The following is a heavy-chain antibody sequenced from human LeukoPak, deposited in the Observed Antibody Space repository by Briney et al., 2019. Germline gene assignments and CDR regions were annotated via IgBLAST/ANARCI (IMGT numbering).Heavy chain of an antibody. D-gene: IGHD2-2*01. V-gene: IGHV4-59*01. J-gene: IGHJ5*02. CDR3: ARGEVVPAAISFSRWFDP. Sequence: SETLSLTCTVSGASISGYFWSWIRQPPGKGLEWIGYISSSGNTNYNPSLKSRVTISVDTSKNRFSLKLSSVTAADTAVFYCARGEVVPAAISFSRWFDPWGQGTLVTVSS. CDR2: ISSSGNT. CDR1: GASISGYF.